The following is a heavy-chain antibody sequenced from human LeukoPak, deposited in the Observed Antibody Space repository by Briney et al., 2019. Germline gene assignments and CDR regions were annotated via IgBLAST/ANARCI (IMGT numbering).Heavy chain of an antibody. V-gene: IGHV3-74*01. D-gene: IGHD4-17*01. CDR2: INTDGSST. Sequence: GGSLRLSCAASGFTFSSYWMHWVRQAPGKGPVWVSRINTDGSSTSYADSVKGRFTISRDNAKNSVYLQMNSLRAEDTAVYYCARGPSDYVNYYYYYGMDVWGQGTTVTVSS. CDR1: GFTFSSYW. CDR3: ARGPSDYVNYYYYYGMDV. J-gene: IGHJ6*02.